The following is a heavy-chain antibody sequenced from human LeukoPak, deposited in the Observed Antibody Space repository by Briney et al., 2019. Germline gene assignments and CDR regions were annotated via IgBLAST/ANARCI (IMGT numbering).Heavy chain of an antibody. CDR3: ASANITMVQSAFDY. V-gene: IGHV4-39*07. CDR1: GGSISSGGYY. CDR2: INHSGST. Sequence: PSETLSLTCTVSGGSISSGGYYWSWIRQPPGKGLEWIGEINHSGSTNYNPSLKSRVTISVDTSKNQFSLKLSSVTAADTAVYYCASANITMVQSAFDYWGQGTLVTVSS. D-gene: IGHD3-10*01. J-gene: IGHJ4*02.